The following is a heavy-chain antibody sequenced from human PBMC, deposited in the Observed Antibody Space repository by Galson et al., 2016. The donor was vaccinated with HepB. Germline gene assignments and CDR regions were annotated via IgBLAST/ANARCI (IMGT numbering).Heavy chain of an antibody. J-gene: IGHJ5*02. CDR2: ISDSGST. D-gene: IGHD3-3*01. CDR3: ARVLRFLEWLEFDP. Sequence: SETLSLTCTVSGGSISTYYWSWVRQPPGKGLEWIGDISDSGSTNCNPSLKSRVTISVDTSKNQFSLKLSSVTAADTAVYYCARVLRFLEWLEFDPWGQGTLVTVSS. V-gene: IGHV4-59*01. CDR1: GGSISTYY.